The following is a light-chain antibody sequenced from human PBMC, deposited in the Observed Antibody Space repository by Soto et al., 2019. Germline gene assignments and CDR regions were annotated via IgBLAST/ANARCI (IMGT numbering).Light chain of an antibody. J-gene: IGLJ2*01. CDR1: SSDVGGYDY. CDR3: SSYTTSSTVV. CDR2: AVT. V-gene: IGLV2-14*03. Sequence: QSALTQPASVSGSPGQSITISCTGSSSDVGGYDYVCWYQQYPGKAPKLIIYAVTDRPSVVSNRFSGSKSGNTASLIISGLQAEDEADYYCSSYTTSSTVVFGGGTKLTVL.